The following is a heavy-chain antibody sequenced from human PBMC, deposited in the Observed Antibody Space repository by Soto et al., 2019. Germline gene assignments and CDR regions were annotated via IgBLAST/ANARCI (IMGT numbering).Heavy chain of an antibody. CDR1: GGSISSSNW. CDR2: IYHSGST. CDR3: ARSYMVRGVANWFDP. Sequence: QVQLQESGPGLVKPSGTLSLTCAVSGGSISSSNWWSWVRQPPGKGLEWIGEIYHSGSTNYNPSLTRRVTISVDKSKNQFSLKLSSVPAADTAVYYCARSYMVRGVANWFDPWGQGTLVTVSS. J-gene: IGHJ5*02. V-gene: IGHV4-4*02. D-gene: IGHD3-10*01.